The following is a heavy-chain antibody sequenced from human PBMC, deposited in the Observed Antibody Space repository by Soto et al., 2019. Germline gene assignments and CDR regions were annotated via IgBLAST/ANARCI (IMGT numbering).Heavy chain of an antibody. CDR2: FIPIFVSA. V-gene: IGHV1-69*01. CDR1: GGTVSSYA. J-gene: IGHJ4*02. Sequence: QLHLVQSGAEVKKAGSSVKVSCKASGGTVSSYAITWVRQAPGKGLEWMGVFIPIFVSAHYAPKFQGRITITAAESTSTAYMDLSGLTSEDTAMYYCARDGSSDTTGFRGYDLWGQGTQVTVSS. CDR3: ARDGSSDTTGFRGYDL. D-gene: IGHD3-10*01.